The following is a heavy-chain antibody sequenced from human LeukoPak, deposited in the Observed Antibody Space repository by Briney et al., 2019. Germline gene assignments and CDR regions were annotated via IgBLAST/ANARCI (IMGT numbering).Heavy chain of an antibody. J-gene: IGHJ4*02. Sequence: GGSLRLSCAASGFTFSSYSMNWVRQAPGKGLEWVSSISSSSSYIYYADSVKGRFTISRDNAKNSLYLQMNSLRAEDTAVYYCARDLEGNYDFWSGYYNFDYWGQGTLVTVSS. D-gene: IGHD3-3*01. CDR2: ISSSSSYI. CDR1: GFTFSSYS. V-gene: IGHV3-21*01. CDR3: ARDLEGNYDFWSGYYNFDY.